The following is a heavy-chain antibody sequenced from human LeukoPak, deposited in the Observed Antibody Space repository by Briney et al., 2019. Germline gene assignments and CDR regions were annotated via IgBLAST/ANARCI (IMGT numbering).Heavy chain of an antibody. Sequence: GGSLRLSCAASGFTFSSYAMSWVRQAPGKGLEWVSAISGSGGSTYYADSVRGRFTISRDNSKNTLYLQMNSLRAEDTAVYYCAKDDGSGSYYPFDYWGQGTLVTVSS. D-gene: IGHD3-10*01. V-gene: IGHV3-23*01. J-gene: IGHJ4*02. CDR2: ISGSGGST. CDR3: AKDDGSGSYYPFDY. CDR1: GFTFSSYA.